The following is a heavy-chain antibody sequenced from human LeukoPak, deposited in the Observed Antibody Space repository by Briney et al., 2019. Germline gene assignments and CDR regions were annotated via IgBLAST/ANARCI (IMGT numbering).Heavy chain of an antibody. V-gene: IGHV4-38-2*02. D-gene: IGHD2-15*01. CDR1: GNSISSGYY. Sequence: SETLSLTCTVSGNSISSGYYWGWIRQPPGKGLEWIGSIYHSGSTYYNPSLKSRVTISVDTSKNQFSLKLSSVTAADTAVYYCARCVGDAFDIWGQGTMVTVSS. CDR3: ARCVGDAFDI. CDR2: IYHSGST. J-gene: IGHJ3*02.